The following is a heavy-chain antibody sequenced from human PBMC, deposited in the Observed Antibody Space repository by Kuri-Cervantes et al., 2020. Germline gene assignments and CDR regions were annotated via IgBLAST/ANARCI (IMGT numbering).Heavy chain of an antibody. CDR1: GFTFNNYW. J-gene: IGHJ4*02. D-gene: IGHD3-10*01. CDR3: AGGFPNYYGSGSYYHY. Sequence: GESLKISCAASGFTFNNYWMTWVRQAPGRGMEWVANIKEDGSETSYVGSVKGRFTISRDNSKNTLYLQMNSLRAEDTAVYYCAGGFPNYYGSGSYYHYWGQGTLVTVSS. V-gene: IGHV3-7*03. CDR2: IKEDGSET.